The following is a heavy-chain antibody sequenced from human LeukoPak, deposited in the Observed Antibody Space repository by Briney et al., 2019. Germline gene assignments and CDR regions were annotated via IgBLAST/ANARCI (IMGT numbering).Heavy chain of an antibody. D-gene: IGHD3-3*01. V-gene: IGHV1-2*02. Sequence: ASVKVSCKASGYTFTGYYMHWVRQAPGQGLEWMGWINPNSGGKNYAQKFQGRVTMTRDTSISTAYMELSRLRSDDTAVYYCAREELRVLRFLEWLPGDYWGQGTLVTVSS. CDR3: AREELRVLRFLEWLPGDY. J-gene: IGHJ4*02. CDR2: INPNSGGK. CDR1: GYTFTGYY.